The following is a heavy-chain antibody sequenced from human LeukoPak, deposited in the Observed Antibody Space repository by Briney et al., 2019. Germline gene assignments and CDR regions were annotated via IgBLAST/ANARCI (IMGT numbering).Heavy chain of an antibody. CDR3: ARDYEIY. CDR2: IGTNGRRT. CDR1: GFTFSNYA. D-gene: IGHD5-12*01. Sequence: QPGGSLRLSCSASGFTFSNYAMHWVRQAPGKGLEYVSAIGTNGRRTYYADSVKGRFTISRDNSKNTLYLQMNSLRAEDTAVYYCARDYEIYWGQGTLVTVSS. V-gene: IGHV3-64*04. J-gene: IGHJ4*02.